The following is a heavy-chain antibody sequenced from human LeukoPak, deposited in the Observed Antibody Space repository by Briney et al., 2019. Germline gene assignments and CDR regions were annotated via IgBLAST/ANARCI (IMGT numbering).Heavy chain of an antibody. Sequence: SETLSLTCTVSGGSISSYYWSWIRQPPGKGLEWIGYIYYSGSTKYNPSLKSRVTISVDTSKNQFSLKLSSVTAADTAVYYCARQVNWGFDYWGQGTLVTVSS. CDR2: IYYSGST. V-gene: IGHV4-59*08. CDR3: ARQVNWGFDY. CDR1: GGSISSYY. J-gene: IGHJ4*02. D-gene: IGHD7-27*01.